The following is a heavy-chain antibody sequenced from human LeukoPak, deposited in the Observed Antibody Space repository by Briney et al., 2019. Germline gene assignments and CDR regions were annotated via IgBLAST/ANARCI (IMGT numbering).Heavy chain of an antibody. CDR2: IKKDGSEK. V-gene: IGHV3-7*01. Sequence: PGGSLRLSCAASGFTFSSYAMSWVRQAPGRGLEWVANIKKDGSEKYYVDSVKGRFTISRDNAKNSLYLQMNSLRADDTAVYYCARQETSSYNGAFDLWGQGTMVTVSS. CDR1: GFTFSSYA. CDR3: ARQETSSYNGAFDL. J-gene: IGHJ3*01. D-gene: IGHD1-26*01.